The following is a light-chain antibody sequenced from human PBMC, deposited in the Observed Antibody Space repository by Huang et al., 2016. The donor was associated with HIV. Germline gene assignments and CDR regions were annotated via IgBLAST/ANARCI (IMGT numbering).Light chain of an antibody. V-gene: IGKV3-15*01. Sequence: EVLMTQSPATLSVSPGDGVSLSCRAGESIGSDLAWYQQWPGQAPRLLIYGTSTRASGVPARFSGGGSGTDFTLTITSLQSEDFVIYFCQQYNKWPYTFGLGTKLEIK. J-gene: IGKJ2*01. CDR2: GTS. CDR1: ESIGSD. CDR3: QQYNKWPYT.